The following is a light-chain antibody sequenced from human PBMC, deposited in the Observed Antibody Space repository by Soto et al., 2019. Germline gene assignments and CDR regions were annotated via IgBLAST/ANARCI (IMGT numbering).Light chain of an antibody. CDR3: QQYGSSPYWA. Sequence: EIVLTQSPDTLSLSPGERATLSCRARQNFGITYLAWYQHKPGQAPRLLIYDVFSRATGIPDRFSGSGSGTDFTLTISRLEPEDFAVYYCQQYGSSPYWAFGQGTKVEVK. J-gene: IGKJ1*01. CDR2: DVF. V-gene: IGKV3-20*01. CDR1: QNFGITY.